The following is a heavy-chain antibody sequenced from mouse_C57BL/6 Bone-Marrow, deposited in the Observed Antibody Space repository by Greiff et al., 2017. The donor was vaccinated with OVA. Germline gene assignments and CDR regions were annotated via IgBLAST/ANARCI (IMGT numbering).Heavy chain of an antibody. CDR1: GYAFTNYL. J-gene: IGHJ1*03. CDR2: INPGSGGT. Sequence: QVQLRQSGAELVRPGTSVKVSCKASGYAFTNYLIEWVKQRPGQGLEWIGVINPGSGGTNYNEKFKGKATLTADKSSSSAYMPLSSLTSEDSAVYFWARSYYGYDEYFDVWGTGTTVTVSS. CDR3: ARSYYGYDEYFDV. D-gene: IGHD2-2*01. V-gene: IGHV1-54*01.